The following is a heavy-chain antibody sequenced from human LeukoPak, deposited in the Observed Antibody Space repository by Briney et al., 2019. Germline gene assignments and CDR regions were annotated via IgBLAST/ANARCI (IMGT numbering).Heavy chain of an antibody. Sequence: GGTLRLSRAPSVFTFSRYAMSWVPQAPGKGLEWGSPISGNGGSTDYADAGKGRVTISRDNSKNTLYLKMNSLRAEDTAVYYCARDRDGYKSGDFDYWGQGTLVTVSS. V-gene: IGHV3-23*01. D-gene: IGHD5-24*01. J-gene: IGHJ4*02. CDR1: VFTFSRYA. CDR3: ARDRDGYKSGDFDY. CDR2: ISGNGGST.